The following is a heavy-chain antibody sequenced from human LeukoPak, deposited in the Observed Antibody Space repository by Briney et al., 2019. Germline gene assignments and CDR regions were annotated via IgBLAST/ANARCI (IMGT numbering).Heavy chain of an antibody. CDR3: ARDYYDSSANWFDP. CDR2: IIPIFGTA. Sequence: SVKVSCKASGGTFSSYAISWVRQAPGQGLEWMGRIIPIFGTANYAQKFQGRVTITTDESTSTAYMELSSPRSEDTAVYYCARDYYDSSANWFDPWGQGTLVTVSS. D-gene: IGHD3-22*01. CDR1: GGTFSSYA. V-gene: IGHV1-69*05. J-gene: IGHJ5*02.